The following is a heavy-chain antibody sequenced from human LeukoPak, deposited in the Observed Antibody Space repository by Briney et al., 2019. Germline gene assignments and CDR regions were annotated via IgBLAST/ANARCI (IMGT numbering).Heavy chain of an antibody. CDR1: GGTFSSYA. V-gene: IGHV1-69*13. Sequence: GASVKVSCKASGGTFSSYAISWVRQAPGQGLEWVGGIIPIFGTANYAQKFQGRVTITADESTSTAYMELSSLRSEDTAVYYCARVGGAWGDYWGQGTLVTVSS. CDR2: IIPIFGTA. CDR3: ARVGGAWGDY. J-gene: IGHJ4*02. D-gene: IGHD3-16*01.